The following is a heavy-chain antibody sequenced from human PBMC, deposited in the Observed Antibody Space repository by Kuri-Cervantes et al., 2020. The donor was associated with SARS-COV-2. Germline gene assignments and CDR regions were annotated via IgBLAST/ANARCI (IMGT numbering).Heavy chain of an antibody. Sequence: GSLRLSCETSGFSFTDYYVSWIRQIPGGGLEWLSFISGSSSFTNSADSVKGRFTISRDNSKNTMYLEMNTLRAEDTARYYCVSGEDTSTPDFDHWGLGTLVTVSS. V-gene: IGHV3-11*03. J-gene: IGHJ5*02. CDR1: GFSFTDYY. D-gene: IGHD3-10*02. CDR2: ISGSSSFT. CDR3: VSGEDTSTPDFDH.